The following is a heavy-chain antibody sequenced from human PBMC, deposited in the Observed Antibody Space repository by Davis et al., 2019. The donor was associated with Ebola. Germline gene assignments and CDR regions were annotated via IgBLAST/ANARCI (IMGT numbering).Heavy chain of an antibody. D-gene: IGHD1-26*01. Sequence: AASVKVSCKASGYTFKNYAISWVRQAPGQGLEWMGWISVYNGNTNYAQKVQGRVAMTTDTSTGTAYLDLRSLRSDDTAVYFCARTSIVGTSTTASDIWGQGTLVTVSS. V-gene: IGHV1-18*01. CDR3: ARTSIVGTSTTASDI. J-gene: IGHJ3*02. CDR2: ISVYNGNT. CDR1: GYTFKNYA.